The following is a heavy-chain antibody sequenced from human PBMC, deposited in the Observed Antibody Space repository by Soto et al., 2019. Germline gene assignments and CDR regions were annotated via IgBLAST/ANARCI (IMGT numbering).Heavy chain of an antibody. V-gene: IGHV3-23*01. CDR3: AKLQRGVYFDY. CDR1: GFTFSTRA. D-gene: IGHD5-18*01. J-gene: IGHJ4*02. CDR2: IVGSGDA. Sequence: GGSLRLPCVDSGFTFSTRARMWVRQAPRKGLEWVSGIVGSGDAFHADSVKGRFTISKDNSKNTLYLQMNRLRAEGTAVYYCAKLQRGVYFDYWGQGALVTVSS.